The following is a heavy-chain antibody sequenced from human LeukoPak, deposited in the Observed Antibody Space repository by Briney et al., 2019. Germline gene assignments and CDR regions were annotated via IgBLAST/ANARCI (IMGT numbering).Heavy chain of an antibody. CDR3: AKLPGRAADY. CDR2: ISDSGGGT. Sequence: GGSLRLSCAASGFTFSSYVMNWVRQAPGKGLEWVSGISDSGGGTYHADSVKGRFTISRDNSKNTLYLQMNSLRADDTAVYYCAKLPGRAADYWGQGTLVTVSS. J-gene: IGHJ4*02. CDR1: GFTFSSYV. V-gene: IGHV3-23*01.